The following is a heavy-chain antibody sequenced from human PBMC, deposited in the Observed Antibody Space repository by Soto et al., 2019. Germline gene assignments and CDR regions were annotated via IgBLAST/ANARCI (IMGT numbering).Heavy chain of an antibody. CDR1: GGSISSGGYY. CDR3: ARDNRYYRYFDL. V-gene: IGHV4-31*03. J-gene: IGHJ2*01. Sequence: QVPLQESGPGLVKPSQTLSLTCTVSGGSISSGGYYWSWIRQHPGKGLEWIGYIYYSGSTYNNASLTKRVPSSVDASKNQFSLKLSSVAAAETAVSSCARDNRYYRYFDLWGRGTLVTVSS. CDR2: IYYSGST. D-gene: IGHD1-20*01.